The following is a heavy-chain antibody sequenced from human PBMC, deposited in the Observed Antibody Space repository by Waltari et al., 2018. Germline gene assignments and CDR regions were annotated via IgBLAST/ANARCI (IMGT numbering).Heavy chain of an antibody. CDR2: SIPIFGTA. CDR1: GGTFSSYA. D-gene: IGHD6-19*01. J-gene: IGHJ4*02. CDR3: ARARKWSGWAPPYFDY. V-gene: IGHV1-69*13. Sequence: QVQLVQSGAEVKKPGSSVKVSCKASGGTFSSYAISWVRQAPGQGLEWMGRSIPIFGTANYAQKFQGRVTITADKSTSTAYMELSSLRSEDTAVYYCARARKWSGWAPPYFDYWGQGTLVTVSS.